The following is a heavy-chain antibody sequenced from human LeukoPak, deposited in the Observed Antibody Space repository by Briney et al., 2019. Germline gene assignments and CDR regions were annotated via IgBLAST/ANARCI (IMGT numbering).Heavy chain of an antibody. Sequence: SQTLSLTCTVSGGSISSGDYYWSWIRQPPGKGLEWIGYIYYSGSTYYNPSLKSRVTMSVDTSKNQFSLKLSSVIAADTAVYYCARGTRPNWFDPWGQGTLVTVSS. CDR3: ARGTRPNWFDP. CDR2: IYYSGST. J-gene: IGHJ5*02. CDR1: GGSISSGDYY. V-gene: IGHV4-30-4*08. D-gene: IGHD2-2*01.